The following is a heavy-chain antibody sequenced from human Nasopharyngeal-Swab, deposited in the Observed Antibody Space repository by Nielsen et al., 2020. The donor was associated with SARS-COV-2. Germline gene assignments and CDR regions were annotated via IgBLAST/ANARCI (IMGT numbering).Heavy chain of an antibody. J-gene: IGHJ4*02. D-gene: IGHD3-3*01. CDR3: AREGPYDFWSGYPYFDY. V-gene: IGHV1-18*04. CDR1: GYTFTSYG. CDR2: ISAYNGNT. Sequence: ASVKVSCKASGYTFTSYGISWVRQAPGQGLEWMGWISAYNGNTNYAQKLQGRVTMTTDTSTSTAYMELRSLRSDDTAVYYCAREGPYDFWSGYPYFDYWGQGTLVTVSS.